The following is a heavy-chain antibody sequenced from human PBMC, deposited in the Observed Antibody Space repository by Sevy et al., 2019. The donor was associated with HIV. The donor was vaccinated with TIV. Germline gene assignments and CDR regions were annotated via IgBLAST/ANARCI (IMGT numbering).Heavy chain of an antibody. CDR3: ARADSRGNYYDPYDYGMDV. Sequence: GGSLRLSCAASGFTFSSYAMHWVRQAPGKGLEWVAVISYDGSNKYYANSVKGRFTISRDNSKNTLYLQMNSLRAEDTVVFYCARADSRGNYYDPYDYGMDVWGQGTTVTVSS. D-gene: IGHD3-22*01. CDR1: GFTFSSYA. V-gene: IGHV3-30-3*01. J-gene: IGHJ6*02. CDR2: ISYDGSNK.